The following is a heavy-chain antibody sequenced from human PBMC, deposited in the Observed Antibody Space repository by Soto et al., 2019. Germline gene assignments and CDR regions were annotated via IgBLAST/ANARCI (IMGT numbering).Heavy chain of an antibody. J-gene: IGHJ6*02. CDR2: INTYNGDI. V-gene: IGHV1-18*01. D-gene: IGHD5-12*01. CDR3: ASAGVAPYYYYGMDL. CDR1: GYTFTRSG. Sequence: QVQLVQAGAEVRKPGASVKVSCRASGYTFTRSGISWVRQAPRQGLEWMGWINTYNGDINYAQTFQGRVTMTATTSRSTVHMEVRTPRSDDTAVYYCASAGVAPYYYYGMDLWGQATPLTVSS.